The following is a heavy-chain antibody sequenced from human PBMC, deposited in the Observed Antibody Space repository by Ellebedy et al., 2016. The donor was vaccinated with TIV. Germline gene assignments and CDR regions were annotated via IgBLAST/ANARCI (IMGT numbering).Heavy chain of an antibody. CDR3: ARTGIWGNAFDI. CDR1: GYTFHSYG. D-gene: IGHD7-27*01. Sequence: AASVKVSCKASGYTFHSYGVNGVREAPGQGLGWMGWINTNSGNPTYAQAFTGRIVFSLDPSVSTAYLQISSLRAEDSAVYYCARTGIWGNAFDIWGQGTMVTVSS. CDR2: INTNSGNP. V-gene: IGHV7-4-1*02. J-gene: IGHJ3*02.